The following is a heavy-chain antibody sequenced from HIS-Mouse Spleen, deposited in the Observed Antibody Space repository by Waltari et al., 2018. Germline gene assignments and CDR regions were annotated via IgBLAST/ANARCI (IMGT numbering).Heavy chain of an antibody. J-gene: IGHJ2*01. CDR3: AREIPYSSSWYDWYFDL. Sequence: QLQLQESGPGLVKPSETLSLTCTVSGGSISISRYYWRWICQPPGKGLEWIGSIYYSGSTYYNPSLKSRVTISVDTSKNQFSLKLSSVTAADTAVYYCAREIPYSSSWYDWYFDLWGRGTLVTVSS. D-gene: IGHD6-13*01. CDR2: IYYSGST. V-gene: IGHV4-39*07. CDR1: GGSISISRYY.